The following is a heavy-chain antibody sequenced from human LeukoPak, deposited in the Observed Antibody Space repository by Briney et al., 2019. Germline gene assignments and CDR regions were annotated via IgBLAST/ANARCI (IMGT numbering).Heavy chain of an antibody. Sequence: GGSLRLSCAASGFTFSSYGMHWVRQAPGKGLERVAVIWYDGSNKYYADSVKGRFTTSRDNSKNTLYLQMNSLRAEDTAVYYCARDYEGATDFDYWGQGTLVTVSS. D-gene: IGHD1-26*01. CDR3: ARDYEGATDFDY. J-gene: IGHJ4*02. CDR2: IWYDGSNK. CDR1: GFTFSSYG. V-gene: IGHV3-33*01.